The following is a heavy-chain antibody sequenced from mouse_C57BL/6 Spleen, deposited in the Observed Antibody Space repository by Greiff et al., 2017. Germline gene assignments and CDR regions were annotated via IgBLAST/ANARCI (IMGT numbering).Heavy chain of an antibody. Sequence: QVQLQQPGAELVKPGASVKLSCKASGYTFTSYWMQWVKQRPGQGLEWIGEIDPSDSYTNYNQKFKGKATLTVDTSSSTAYMQLSSLTSEDSAVYYCASGGGSSSWFAYWGQGTLVTVSA. CDR2: IDPSDSYT. J-gene: IGHJ3*01. CDR3: ASGGGSSSWFAY. D-gene: IGHD1-1*01. CDR1: GYTFTSYW. V-gene: IGHV1-50*01.